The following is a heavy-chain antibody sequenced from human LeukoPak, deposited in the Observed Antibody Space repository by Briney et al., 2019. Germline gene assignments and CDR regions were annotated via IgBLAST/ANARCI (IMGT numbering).Heavy chain of an antibody. D-gene: IGHD2-2*01. V-gene: IGHV3-23*01. CDR3: ANGAAGQYCTRTTCYR. J-gene: IGHJ4*02. CDR1: GFTFSSYW. Sequence: PGGSLRLSCAASGFTFSSYWMSWVRQAPGKGLEWVSATSASGDDTYYADSVRGRFTLSRDNSKNTAYLQMNSLRAEDTAVYYCANGAAGQYCTRTTCYRWGQGTLVTVSS. CDR2: TSASGDDT.